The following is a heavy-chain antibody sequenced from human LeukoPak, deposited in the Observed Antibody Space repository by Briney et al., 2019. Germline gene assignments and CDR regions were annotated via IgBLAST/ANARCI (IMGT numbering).Heavy chain of an antibody. D-gene: IGHD3-10*01. J-gene: IGHJ6*03. Sequence: GGYLRLSCAASGFTFSSYEMNWVRQAPGKGLEWVSYISSSGSTIYYADSVKGRFTISRDNAKNSLYLQMNSLRAEDTAVYYCARYYYGSYMDVWGKGTTVTISS. V-gene: IGHV3-48*03. CDR2: ISSSGSTI. CDR1: GFTFSSYE. CDR3: ARYYYGSYMDV.